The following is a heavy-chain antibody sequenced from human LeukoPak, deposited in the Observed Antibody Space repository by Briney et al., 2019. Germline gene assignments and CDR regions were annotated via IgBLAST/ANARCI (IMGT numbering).Heavy chain of an antibody. CDR1: GFTVGNNY. J-gene: IGHJ4*02. V-gene: IGHV3-53*01. D-gene: IGHD1-26*01. CDR3: AKELYSGSYIDY. CDR2: IYSDGST. Sequence: GGSLGLSCAASGFTVGNNYMSWVRQAPGKGLEWLSIIYSDGSTYYADSVKGRFTISRDNSKNTLYLQMNSLRAEDTAVYYCAKELYSGSYIDYWGQGTLVTVSS.